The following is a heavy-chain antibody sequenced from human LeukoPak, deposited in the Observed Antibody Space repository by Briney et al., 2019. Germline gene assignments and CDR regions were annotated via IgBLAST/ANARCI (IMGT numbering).Heavy chain of an antibody. J-gene: IGHJ4*02. V-gene: IGHV3-48*03. CDR3: ARDLYSSNWFGSEY. D-gene: IGHD6-13*01. CDR1: VFTFSNYE. CDR2: ISSGGSTI. Sequence: GVPLTLSCAPCVFTFSNYEMNGLRQARGEGVECFSYISSGGSTIYYADSVKGRFTISRDNAKNSLYLQTNSLRVEDTAVYYCARDLYSSNWFGSEYWGQGTLVTVSS.